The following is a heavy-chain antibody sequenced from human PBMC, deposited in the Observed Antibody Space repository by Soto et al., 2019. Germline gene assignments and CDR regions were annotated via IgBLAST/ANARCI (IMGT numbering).Heavy chain of an antibody. V-gene: IGHV3-23*01. CDR1: GFTFSSYA. CDR2: ISGSGGST. J-gene: IGHJ6*02. Sequence: GGSLRLSCAASGFTFSSYAMSWVRQAPGKGLEWVSAISGSGGSTYYADSVKGRFTISRDNSKNTLYLQMNSLRAEDTAVYYCAKARTTYYDFWSGLDVWGQGTTVTVSS. CDR3: AKARTTYYDFWSGLDV. D-gene: IGHD3-3*01.